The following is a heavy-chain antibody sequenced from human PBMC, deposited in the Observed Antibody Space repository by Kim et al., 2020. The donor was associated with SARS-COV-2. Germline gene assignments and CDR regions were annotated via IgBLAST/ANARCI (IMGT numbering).Heavy chain of an antibody. CDR3: ARARYNSGWYPFDR. J-gene: IGHJ4*02. CDR1: GYTFTDYY. V-gene: IGHV1-2*02. CDR2: INPNTGGT. Sequence: ASVKVSCKASGYTFTDYYIYWVRQAPGQGLEWVGWINPNTGGTSYAQRFQGRVTMTRDPSSSTAYMELSSLRSDDTALYFCARARYNSGWYPFDRLGQGT. D-gene: IGHD6-19*01.